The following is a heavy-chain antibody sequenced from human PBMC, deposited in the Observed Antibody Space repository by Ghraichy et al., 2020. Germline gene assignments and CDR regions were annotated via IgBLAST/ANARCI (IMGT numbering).Heavy chain of an antibody. Sequence: GGSLRLSCAASGFTFSSYAMSWVRQAPGKGLEWVSAMSGSGGSTYYADSVKGRFTISRDNSKNKLYLQMNSLRAEDTAVYYCATAQNIVVVPAAPYYYYGLDVWGQGTTVTVSS. J-gene: IGHJ6*02. V-gene: IGHV3-23*01. CDR3: ATAQNIVVVPAAPYYYYGLDV. D-gene: IGHD2-2*01. CDR2: MSGSGGST. CDR1: GFTFSSYA.